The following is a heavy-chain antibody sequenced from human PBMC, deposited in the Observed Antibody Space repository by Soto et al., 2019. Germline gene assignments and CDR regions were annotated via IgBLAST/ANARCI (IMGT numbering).Heavy chain of an antibody. J-gene: IGHJ4*02. V-gene: IGHV1-69*04. CDR2: TIPLLNVA. D-gene: IGHD5-12*01. CDR1: GGTFSTST. Sequence: SVKVSCKASGGTFSTSTFTWVRQAPGQGLEWMGRTIPLLNVADYAQDFQGRVTITADKSTSTAYMELTSLTSKDTAVYYCVRDSPIGSTYSGYDAIDYWGQGTLVTAPQ. CDR3: VRDSPIGSTYSGYDAIDY.